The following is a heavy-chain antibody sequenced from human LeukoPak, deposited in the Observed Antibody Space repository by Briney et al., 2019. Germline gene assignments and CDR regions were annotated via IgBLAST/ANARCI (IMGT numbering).Heavy chain of an antibody. Sequence: SGGSLRLSCAASGFTFSDYYMSWIRQAPGKGLEWVSYISSSGSTIYYADSVKGRFTISRDNAKNSLYLQMNSLRAEDTAVYYCARLTPVGATYYYYYMDVWGKGTTVTVSS. CDR1: GFTFSDYY. V-gene: IGHV3-11*04. CDR3: ARLTPVGATYYYYYMDV. CDR2: ISSSGSTI. D-gene: IGHD1-26*01. J-gene: IGHJ6*03.